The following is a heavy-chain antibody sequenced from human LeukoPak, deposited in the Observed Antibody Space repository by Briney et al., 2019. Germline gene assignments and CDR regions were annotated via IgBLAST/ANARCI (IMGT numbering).Heavy chain of an antibody. D-gene: IGHD3-10*01. CDR1: GFTFSSYA. CDR2: ISGSGGST. Sequence: SGGSLRLSCAASGFTFSSYAMSWVRQAPGKGLEWVSAISGSGGSTYYADSVKGRFTISRDNSKNTLYLQMNSLRAEDTAVYYCAKDRHCYGSGNWFDPWGQGTLVTVSS. V-gene: IGHV3-23*01. CDR3: AKDRHCYGSGNWFDP. J-gene: IGHJ5*02.